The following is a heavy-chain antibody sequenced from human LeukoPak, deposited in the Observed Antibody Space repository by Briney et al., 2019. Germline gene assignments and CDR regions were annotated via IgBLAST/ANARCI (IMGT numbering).Heavy chain of an antibody. CDR2: IYYSGST. V-gene: IGHV4-59*08. CDR3: ARRSNRGIYDSSGPLMAFDI. J-gene: IGHJ3*02. D-gene: IGHD3-22*01. Sequence: SETLSLTCAVYGGSFSGYYWSWIRQPPGKGLEWIGYIYYSGSTNYNPSLKSRVTISVDTSKNQLSLKLSSVTAADTAVYYCARRSNRGIYDSSGPLMAFDIWGQGTMVTVSS. CDR1: GGSFSGYY.